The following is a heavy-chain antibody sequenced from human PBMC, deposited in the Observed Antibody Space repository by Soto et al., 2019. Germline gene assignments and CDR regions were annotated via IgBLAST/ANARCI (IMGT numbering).Heavy chain of an antibody. Sequence: PGESLKISCQGSGYSFTSYWIGWVRQMPGKGLEWMGIIYPGDSDTRYSPSFQGQVTISADKSISTAYLQWSSLKASDTAMYYCASSATTAMYYFDYWGQGTLVTVSS. D-gene: IGHD5-18*01. CDR2: IYPGDSDT. CDR1: GYSFTSYW. CDR3: ASSATTAMYYFDY. V-gene: IGHV5-51*01. J-gene: IGHJ4*02.